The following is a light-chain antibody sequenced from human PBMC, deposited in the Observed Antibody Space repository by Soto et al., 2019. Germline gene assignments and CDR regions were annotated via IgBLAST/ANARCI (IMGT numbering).Light chain of an antibody. V-gene: IGKV3-15*01. J-gene: IGKJ5*01. CDR3: QQYNKWPT. CDR1: QSVFSN. Sequence: EIVMTQSPATLSVSPGERATLSCRASQSVFSNLAWYQQKPGQAPRLLIYGASTRATGIPARFSGRGSGTEFTLTISSLQSEDFAVYYCQQYNKWPTFGQGTRLEI. CDR2: GAS.